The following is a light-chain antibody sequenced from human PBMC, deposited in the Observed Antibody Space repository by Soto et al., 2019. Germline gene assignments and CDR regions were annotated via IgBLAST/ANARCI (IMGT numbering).Light chain of an antibody. CDR3: AAWDDSLSGVI. Sequence: QSVLTQPPSASGTPGQRVTISCSGSSSNIESNYVYWYQHLPGTAPKLLIYRNNQRPSGVSDRFSGSKSGTSASLAISGLRSEDEGDYHCAAWDDSLSGVIFGGGTKLTVL. V-gene: IGLV1-47*01. J-gene: IGLJ2*01. CDR1: SSNIESNY. CDR2: RNN.